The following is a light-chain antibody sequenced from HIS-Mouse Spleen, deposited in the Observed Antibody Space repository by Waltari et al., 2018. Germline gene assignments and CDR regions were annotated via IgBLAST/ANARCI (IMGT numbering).Light chain of an antibody. CDR3: AAWDDSLNGWV. CDR1: SSNIGSNT. Sequence: QSVLTQPPSASGTPGQRVTISCSGSSSNIGSNTVNWYQQLPGTAPKLLIYRNNQRPSGVPARFSGSKSGTSASLASSGLQSEDEADYYCAAWDDSLNGWVFGGGTKLTVL. CDR2: RNN. V-gene: IGLV1-44*01. J-gene: IGLJ3*02.